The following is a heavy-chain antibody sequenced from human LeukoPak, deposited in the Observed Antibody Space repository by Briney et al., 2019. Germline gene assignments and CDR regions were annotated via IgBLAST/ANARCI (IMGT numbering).Heavy chain of an antibody. CDR3: VKGRAVEVAAAFNF. D-gene: IGHD2-15*01. CDR2: IGGSGGST. CDR1: GFTFSSYA. J-gene: IGHJ4*02. V-gene: IGHV3-23*01. Sequence: GGSLRLSCAVSGFTFSSYAMSWVRQAPGKGLEWVSGIGGSGGSTYYADSVKGRFTISRDNSKNTLYLQMNSLRAEDTAVYYCVKGRAVEVAAAFNFWGQGTVVTVSS.